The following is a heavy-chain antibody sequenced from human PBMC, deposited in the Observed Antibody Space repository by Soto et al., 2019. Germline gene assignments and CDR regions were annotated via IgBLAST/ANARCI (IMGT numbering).Heavy chain of an antibody. CDR1: GFTFSDFW. Sequence: EVQLVESGGGLVQPGGSLRLSCAASGFTFSDFWLHWVRQTPGKGLVWVSRIKSDGGSTNYADSVKGRFTISRDNAKNRVYLQMDGLRAEDTAVYYCARGAKGAYYVDVWGKGTTVTVSS. D-gene: IGHD2-21*01. CDR3: ARGAKGAYYVDV. J-gene: IGHJ6*03. CDR2: IKSDGGST. V-gene: IGHV3-74*01.